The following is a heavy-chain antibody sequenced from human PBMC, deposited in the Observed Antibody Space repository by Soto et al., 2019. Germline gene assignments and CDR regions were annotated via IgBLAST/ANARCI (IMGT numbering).Heavy chain of an antibody. CDR2: ISYDGSNK. J-gene: IGHJ6*02. CDR1: GFTFSSYA. V-gene: IGHV3-30-3*01. D-gene: IGHD2-2*01. Sequence: QVQLVESGGGVVQPGRSLRLSCAASGFTFSSYAMHWVRQAPGKGLEWVAVISYDGSNKYYADSVKGRFTISRDNSKNTLYLKMNSLRAEDTAVYYCARDPRLVPAAMSPLDYYYGMDVWGQGTTVTVSS. CDR3: ARDPRLVPAAMSPLDYYYGMDV.